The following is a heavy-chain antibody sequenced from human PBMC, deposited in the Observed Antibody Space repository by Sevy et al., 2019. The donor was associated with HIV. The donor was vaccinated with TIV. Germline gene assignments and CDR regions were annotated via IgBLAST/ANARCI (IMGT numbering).Heavy chain of an antibody. V-gene: IGHV3-49*04. Sequence: SLRLSCTASGFTFGDYAMSWVRQAPGKGLEWVGFIRSKAYGGTTEYAASVKGRFTISRDDSKSIAYLQMNSLKTEDTAVYYCTRVAIEKTYYDFWSGYYNSGFLGEFDYWGQGTLVTVSS. D-gene: IGHD3-3*01. CDR3: TRVAIEKTYYDFWSGYYNSGFLGEFDY. J-gene: IGHJ4*02. CDR2: IRSKAYGGTT. CDR1: GFTFGDYA.